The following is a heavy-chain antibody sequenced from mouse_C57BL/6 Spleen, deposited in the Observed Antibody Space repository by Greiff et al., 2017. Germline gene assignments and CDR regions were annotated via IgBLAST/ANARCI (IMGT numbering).Heavy chain of an antibody. Sequence: QVQLQQSGAELVKPGASVKLSCKASGYTFTSYWMHWVKQRPGQGLEWIGMIHPNSGSTNYNEKFKSKATLTVDKSSSTAYMQLSSLTSEDSAVYYCARVYYDYDDGHYYAMDYWGQGTSVTVSS. D-gene: IGHD2-4*01. J-gene: IGHJ4*01. V-gene: IGHV1-64*01. CDR2: IHPNSGST. CDR3: ARVYYDYDDGHYYAMDY. CDR1: GYTFTSYW.